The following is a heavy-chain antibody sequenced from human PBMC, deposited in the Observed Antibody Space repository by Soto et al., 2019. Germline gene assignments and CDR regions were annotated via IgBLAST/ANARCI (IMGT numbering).Heavy chain of an antibody. Sequence: ASVKVSCKASGYTFTSYGISWVRQAPGQGLEWMGWISAYNGNTNYAQKLQGRVTMTTDTSTSTAYMGLRSLRSDDTAVYYCARTVGHRRVIAVAGRDYYYYMDVWGKGTTVTVAS. D-gene: IGHD6-19*01. V-gene: IGHV1-18*01. J-gene: IGHJ6*03. CDR2: ISAYNGNT. CDR3: ARTVGHRRVIAVAGRDYYYYMDV. CDR1: GYTFTSYG.